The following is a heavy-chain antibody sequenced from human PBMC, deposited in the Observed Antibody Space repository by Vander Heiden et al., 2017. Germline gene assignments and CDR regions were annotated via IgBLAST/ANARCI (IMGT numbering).Heavy chain of an antibody. V-gene: IGHV3-21*01. CDR3: ARSPAIFPINEIDY. CDR2: ISTSSTYI. D-gene: IGHD3-9*01. Sequence: EVHLVESGGGLVKLGGSLRLSCAASGITFRTYSMNWVRQAPGKVLEWVSSISTSSTYIYYTGSVKGRFTISRDNAKNSLYLQMNSLRAEDTALYYCARSPAIFPINEIDYWGQGTLVTVSS. CDR1: GITFRTYS. J-gene: IGHJ4*02.